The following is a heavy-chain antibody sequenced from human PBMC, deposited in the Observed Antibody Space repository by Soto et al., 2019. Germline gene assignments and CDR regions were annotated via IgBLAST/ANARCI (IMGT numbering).Heavy chain of an antibody. V-gene: IGHV3-30*18. CDR1: GFTFSSYG. D-gene: IGHD1-7*01. Sequence: QVQLVESGGGVVQPGRSLRLSCAASGFTFSSYGMHWVRQAPGKGLEWVAVISYDGSNKYYADPVKGRFTISRDNSKNTLYLQMNSLRTEDTAVYYCAKDHLNWNYESPGYWGQGTLVTVSS. CDR3: AKDHLNWNYESPGY. CDR2: ISYDGSNK. J-gene: IGHJ4*02.